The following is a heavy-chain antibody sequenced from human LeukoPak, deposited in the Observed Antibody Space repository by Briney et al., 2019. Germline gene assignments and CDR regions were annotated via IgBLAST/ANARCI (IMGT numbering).Heavy chain of an antibody. CDR2: ISGSGAGT. J-gene: IGHJ4*02. Sequence: PGGSLRLSCAASGFTFSTNAMNWVRQAPGKGLEWVSSISGSGAGTYYADSVKGRFTISRDNSKNTLYLQMNSLRAEDTAVYYCAKVVGYNFWSGFDYRGQGALVTVSS. D-gene: IGHD3-3*01. V-gene: IGHV3-23*01. CDR3: AKVVGYNFWSGFDY. CDR1: GFTFSTNA.